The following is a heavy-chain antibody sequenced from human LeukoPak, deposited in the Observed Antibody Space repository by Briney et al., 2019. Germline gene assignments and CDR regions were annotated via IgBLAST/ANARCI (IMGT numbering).Heavy chain of an antibody. CDR1: GFTFSSYA. Sequence: PGGSLRLSCAASGFTFSSYAMSWVRQAPGKGLEWVSAISGSGGSTYYADSVKGRFTISRDNSKNTLYLQMNSLRAEDTAVYYCAKDSVFDSSGWYVAFDYWGQGTLVTVS. D-gene: IGHD6-19*01. V-gene: IGHV3-23*01. J-gene: IGHJ4*02. CDR3: AKDSVFDSSGWYVAFDY. CDR2: ISGSGGST.